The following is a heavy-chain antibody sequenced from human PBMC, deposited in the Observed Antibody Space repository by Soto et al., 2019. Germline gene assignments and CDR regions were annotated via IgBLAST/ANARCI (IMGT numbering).Heavy chain of an antibody. D-gene: IGHD2-21*02. Sequence: TLSLTCAISGDSVSSNSAAWNWIRQSPSRGLEWLGRTYYRSKWYNDYAVSVKSRITINPDTSKNQFSLQLNSVTPEDTAVYYCARGVYCGGDCYTLDAFDIWGRGTMVTVSS. CDR2: TYYRSKWYN. V-gene: IGHV6-1*01. J-gene: IGHJ3*02. CDR3: ARGVYCGGDCYTLDAFDI. CDR1: GDSVSSNSAA.